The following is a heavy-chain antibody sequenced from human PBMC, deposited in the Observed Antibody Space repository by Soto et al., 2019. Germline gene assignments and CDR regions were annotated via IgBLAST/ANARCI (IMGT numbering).Heavy chain of an antibody. V-gene: IGHV1-8*01. Sequence: ASVKVSCKASGYTFTSYDINWVRQATGQGLEWMGWMNPNSGNTGYAQKFQGRVTMTRNTSISTAYMELSSLRSEDTAVYYCARGHYDFWSGYYTHNWFDPWGQGTLVTVS. J-gene: IGHJ5*02. CDR3: ARGHYDFWSGYYTHNWFDP. D-gene: IGHD3-3*01. CDR1: GYTFTSYD. CDR2: MNPNSGNT.